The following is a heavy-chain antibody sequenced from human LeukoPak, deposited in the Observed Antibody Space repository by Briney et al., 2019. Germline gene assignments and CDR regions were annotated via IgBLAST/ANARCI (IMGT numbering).Heavy chain of an antibody. CDR2: ISYSGSI. D-gene: IGHD3-22*01. V-gene: IGHV4-59*01. Sequence: PSETLSLTCTISGGSISNYYWTWIRQPPGKGLEWIGFISYSGSISYNPSLKSRVTISLDTSKNQFSLKLSSVTAADTAVYYCARAYYFDSSGYDDAFDIWGQGTMVTVSS. CDR1: GGSISNYY. J-gene: IGHJ3*02. CDR3: ARAYYFDSSGYDDAFDI.